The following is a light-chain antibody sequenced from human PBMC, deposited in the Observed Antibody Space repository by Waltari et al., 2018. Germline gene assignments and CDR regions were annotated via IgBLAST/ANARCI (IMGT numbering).Light chain of an antibody. J-gene: IGKJ4*01. CDR1: QDISNV. Sequence: DIQITQSPSSLSASVGDRVTITCQASQDISNVLNWYQQKPGKDPKLLIYDAANSETGGPSRFSGSAYGTDVTFTISSLQPEDIATYYCQQYANFPLTIGGGTKLEI. CDR3: QQYANFPLT. V-gene: IGKV1-33*01. CDR2: DAA.